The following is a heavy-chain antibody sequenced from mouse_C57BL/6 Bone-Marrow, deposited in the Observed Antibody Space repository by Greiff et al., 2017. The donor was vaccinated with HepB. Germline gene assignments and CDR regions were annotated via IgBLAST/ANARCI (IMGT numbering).Heavy chain of an antibody. CDR3: ARPSYYGDEMDD. Sequence: EVKLMESGGGLVQPGGSLKLSCAASGFTFSDYGMAWVRQAPRKGPEWVAFISNLAYSIYYADTVTGRFTISRENAKNTLYLEISSLRSEDTAMYYCARPSYYGDEMDDWGQGTAVTASS. CDR1: GFTFSDYG. CDR2: ISNLAYSI. D-gene: IGHD1-1*02. V-gene: IGHV5-15*01. J-gene: IGHJ4*01.